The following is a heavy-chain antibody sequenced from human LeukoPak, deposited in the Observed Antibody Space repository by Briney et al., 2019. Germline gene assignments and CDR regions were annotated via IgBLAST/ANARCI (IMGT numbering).Heavy chain of an antibody. D-gene: IGHD3-22*01. CDR3: ARERGWLNDYNWFDP. J-gene: IGHJ5*02. CDR1: GFTFSSYG. Sequence: GSSLRLSCAACGFTFSSYGMHWVRQAPGKGLEWVAVIWYDGSNKYYADSVKGRFTISRDNSKNTLYLQMNSLRAEDTAVYYCARERGWLNDYNWFDPWGQGTLVTVSS. V-gene: IGHV3-33*01. CDR2: IWYDGSNK.